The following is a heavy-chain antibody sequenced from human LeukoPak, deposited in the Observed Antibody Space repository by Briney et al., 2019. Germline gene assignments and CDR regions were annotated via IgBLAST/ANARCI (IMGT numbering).Heavy chain of an antibody. CDR3: ATEGYCSSTSCYGGAFDI. J-gene: IGHJ3*02. CDR2: INPSGGST. V-gene: IGHV1-46*01. D-gene: IGHD2-2*01. CDR1: GYTFTSYY. Sequence: AAVKVSCKASGYTFTSYYMHWVRQAPGQGLEWMGIINPSGGSTSYAQKFQGRVTITRDTSTSTVYMELSSLRSEDTGVYYCATEGYCSSTSCYGGAFDIWGQGTMVTVSS.